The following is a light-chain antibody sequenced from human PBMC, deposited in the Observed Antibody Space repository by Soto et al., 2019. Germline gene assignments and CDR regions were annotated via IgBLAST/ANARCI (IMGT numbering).Light chain of an antibody. CDR2: EGS. J-gene: IGLJ1*01. CDR3: AAWDDSLNGRV. V-gene: IGLV2-14*02. CDR1: SSDVGSYNL. Sequence: QSVLTQPASVSGSPGQSITISCTGTSSDVGSYNLVSWYQQHPGKAPKLMIYEGSKRPSGVSNRFSGSKSGTSASLAISGLQSEDEADYYCAAWDDSLNGRVFGTGTKVTV.